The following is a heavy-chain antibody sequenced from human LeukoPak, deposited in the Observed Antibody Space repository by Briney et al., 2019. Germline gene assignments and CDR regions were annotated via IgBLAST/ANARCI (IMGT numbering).Heavy chain of an antibody. CDR2: ISFDGSDK. CDR3: ARVGAPYDYGDYYFDY. CDR1: GFTFNTYV. J-gene: IGHJ4*02. Sequence: GGSLRLSCAASGFTFNTYVMHWVRQAPGKGLEWVAVISFDGSDKYYADSVKGRFTISRDNSKNTLYVQMKSLRPEDTAVYYCARVGAPYDYGDYYFDYWGQGTLVTVSS. D-gene: IGHD4-17*01. V-gene: IGHV3-30-3*01.